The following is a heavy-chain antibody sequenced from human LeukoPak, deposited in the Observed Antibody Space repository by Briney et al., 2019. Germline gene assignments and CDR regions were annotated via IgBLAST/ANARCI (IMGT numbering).Heavy chain of an antibody. CDR1: GGSISSSNW. Sequence: SETLSLTCAVSGGSISSSNWWSWVRQPPGKGLEWIGEIYHSGSTNYNPSLKSRVTISVDKSKNQFSLKLSSVTAADTAVYYCARGRGLTIFGVVIISKDYYYYMDVWGKGTTVTVSS. V-gene: IGHV4-4*02. D-gene: IGHD3-3*01. CDR3: ARGRGLTIFGVVIISKDYYYYMDV. CDR2: IYHSGST. J-gene: IGHJ6*03.